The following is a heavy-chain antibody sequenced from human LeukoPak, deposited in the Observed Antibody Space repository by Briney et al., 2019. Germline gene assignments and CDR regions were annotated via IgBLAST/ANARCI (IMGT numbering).Heavy chain of an antibody. Sequence: SETLSLTCTVSGGSISSSSYYWGWIRQPPGKGLEWIGTIYYSGSIYYNPSLKSRVTISVDTSKNQFSLRLSSVTAADTAVYYCARSLRFFDYLSVWGQGTLVTVSS. J-gene: IGHJ4*02. CDR3: ARSLRFFDYLSV. V-gene: IGHV4-39*01. CDR2: IYYSGSI. CDR1: GGSISSSSYY. D-gene: IGHD3-9*01.